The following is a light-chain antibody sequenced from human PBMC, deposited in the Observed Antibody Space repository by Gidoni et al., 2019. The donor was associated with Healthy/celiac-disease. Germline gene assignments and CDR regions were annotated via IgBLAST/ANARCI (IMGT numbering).Light chain of an antibody. CDR3: QQYGSSPYT. J-gene: IGKJ2*01. CDR2: GAS. Sequence: EIMFTQSPGTLSLSPGERATLSCRASQSVSSSYLAWYQQKPGQAPRLLIYGASSRATGIPDRFSGSGSGTDFTLTISRLEPEDFAVYYCQQYGSSPYTFGQGTKLEIK. CDR1: QSVSSSY. V-gene: IGKV3-20*01.